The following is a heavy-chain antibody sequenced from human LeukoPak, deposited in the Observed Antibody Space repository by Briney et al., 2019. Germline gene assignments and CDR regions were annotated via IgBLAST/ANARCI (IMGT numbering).Heavy chain of an antibody. J-gene: IGHJ6*02. CDR3: ARGYYGVLRVYYYYGMDV. D-gene: IGHD4-17*01. V-gene: IGHV4-61*02. CDR1: GGSISSGSYY. Sequence: SQTLSLTCTVSGGSISSGSYYWSWIRQPAGKGLEWIGRIYTSGSTNYNPSLKSRVTISVDTSKNQFSLKLSSVTAADTAVYYCARGYYGVLRVYYYYGMDVWGQGTTVTVS. CDR2: IYTSGST.